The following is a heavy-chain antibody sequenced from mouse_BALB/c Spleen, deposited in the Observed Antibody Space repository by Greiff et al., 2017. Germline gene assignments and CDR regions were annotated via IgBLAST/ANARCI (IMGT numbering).Heavy chain of an antibody. CDR1: GFSLSTSGMS. CDR2: IWWNDDK. CDR3: ARIAKGPYDGYYKGYFDV. D-gene: IGHD2-3*01. J-gene: IGHJ1*01. V-gene: IGHV8-8*01. Sequence: QVTLKESGPGILQPSQTLSLTCSFSGFSLSTSGMSVGWIRQPSGKGLEWLAHIWWNDDKYYNLALKSRLTISKDTSNNQVFLKIASVVTADTATYYCARIAKGPYDGYYKGYFDVWGAGTTVTVSS.